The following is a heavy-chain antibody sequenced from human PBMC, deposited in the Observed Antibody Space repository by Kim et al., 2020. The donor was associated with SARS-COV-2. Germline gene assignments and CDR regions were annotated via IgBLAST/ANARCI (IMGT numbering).Heavy chain of an antibody. Sequence: GGSLRLSCAASGFTFSSYAMSWVRQAPGKGLEWVSAISGNGGTTYYADSVKGRFTISRDNSKNTLYLQMNSLRAEDTAVYYCAKGRASGIFDYWGQGTLVTVSS. V-gene: IGHV3-23*01. J-gene: IGHJ4*02. CDR3: AKGRASGIFDY. CDR1: GFTFSSYA. CDR2: ISGNGGTT.